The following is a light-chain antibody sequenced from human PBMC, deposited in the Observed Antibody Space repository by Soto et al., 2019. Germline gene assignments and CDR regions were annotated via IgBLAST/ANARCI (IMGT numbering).Light chain of an antibody. J-gene: IGKJ2*01. CDR3: QQYGRSPPFT. Sequence: ELVLTQSPGTLSLSPGERATISCRASQSVSSSYLAWYQQKPGQAPRLLIYGASNRATGIPDRFSGSGSGTDSTLTISRLEPEDFAVYFCQQYGRSPPFTFGQGTKVDIK. CDR2: GAS. V-gene: IGKV3-20*01. CDR1: QSVSSSY.